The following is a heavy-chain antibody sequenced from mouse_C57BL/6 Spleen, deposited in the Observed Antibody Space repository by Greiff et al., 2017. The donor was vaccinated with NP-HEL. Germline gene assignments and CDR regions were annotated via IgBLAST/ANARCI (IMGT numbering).Heavy chain of an antibody. CDR3: ARGIYYYGSSYVSAMDY. V-gene: IGHV1-82*01. Sequence: QVQLQQPGAELVKPGASVKMSCKASGYAFSSSWMNWVKQRPGKGLEWIGRIYPGDGDTNYNGKFKGKATLTADKSSSTAYMQLSSLTSEDSAVYFCARGIYYYGSSYVSAMDYWGQGTSVTVSS. CDR2: IYPGDGDT. D-gene: IGHD1-1*01. J-gene: IGHJ4*01. CDR1: GYAFSSSW.